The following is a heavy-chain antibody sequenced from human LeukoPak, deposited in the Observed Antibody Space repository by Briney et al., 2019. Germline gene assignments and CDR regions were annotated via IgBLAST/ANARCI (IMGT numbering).Heavy chain of an antibody. CDR2: ISSNGGST. CDR1: GFTFSSYA. D-gene: IGHD3-22*01. Sequence: PGGSLRLSCAASGFTFSSYAMHWVRQAPGKGLEYVSAISSNGGSTYYANSVKGRLTISRDNSKNTLYLQMGSLRAEDMAVYYCAREDYYDSSGLDYWGQGTLVTVSS. J-gene: IGHJ4*02. V-gene: IGHV3-64*01. CDR3: AREDYYDSSGLDY.